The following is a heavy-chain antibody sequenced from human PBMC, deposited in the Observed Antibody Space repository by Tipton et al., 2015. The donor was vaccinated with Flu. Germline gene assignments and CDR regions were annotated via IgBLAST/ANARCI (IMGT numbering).Heavy chain of an antibody. CDR3: ARSKYPPQGGVVDDY. CDR1: GGFISSGSYY. CDR2: IYTSGST. J-gene: IGHJ4*02. Sequence: TLSLTCTVSGGFISSGSYYWSWIRQPAGKGLEWIGRIYTSGSTNYNPSLKSRVTISVDTSKNQFSLKLSSVTAADTAVYDCARSKYPPQGGVVDDYWGQGTLVTVSS. D-gene: IGHD3-3*01. V-gene: IGHV4-61*02.